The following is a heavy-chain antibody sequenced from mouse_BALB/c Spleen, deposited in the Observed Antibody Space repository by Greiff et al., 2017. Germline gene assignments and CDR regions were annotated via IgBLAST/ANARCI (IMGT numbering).Heavy chain of an antibody. CDR2: ISYDGSN. D-gene: IGHD2-1*01. J-gene: IGHJ4*01. CDR1: GYSITSGYY. V-gene: IGHV3-6*02. Sequence: DVQLQESGPGLVKPSQSLSLTCSVTGYSITSGYYWNWIRQFPGNKLEWMGYISYDGSNNYNPSLKNRISITRDTSKNQFFLKLNSVTTEDTATYYCARRGIYYGNYGAMDYWGQGTSVTVSS. CDR3: ARRGIYYGNYGAMDY.